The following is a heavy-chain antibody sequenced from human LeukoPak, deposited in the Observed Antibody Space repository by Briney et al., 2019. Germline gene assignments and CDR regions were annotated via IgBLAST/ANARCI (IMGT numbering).Heavy chain of an antibody. Sequence: SETLSLTCTVSGGSISSSSYYWGWIRQPPGKGLEWIGSIYYSGSTYYNPSLKSRVTISVDTSKNQFSLKLSSVTAADTAVYYCARPYSYGPVYYFDYWGQGTLVTVSS. D-gene: IGHD5-18*01. V-gene: IGHV4-39*07. J-gene: IGHJ4*02. CDR2: IYYSGST. CDR3: ARPYSYGPVYYFDY. CDR1: GGSISSSSYY.